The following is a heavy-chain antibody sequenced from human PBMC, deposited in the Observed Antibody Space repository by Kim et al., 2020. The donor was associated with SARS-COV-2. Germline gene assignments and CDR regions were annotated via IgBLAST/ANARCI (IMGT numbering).Heavy chain of an antibody. Sequence: SETLSLTCTVSGGSISSYYWSWIRQPPGKGLEWIGYMYYSGSTNYNPSLKSRVTISVDTSKNQFSLKLSSVTAADTAVYYCARGGYYYGYWGQGTLVTVS. V-gene: IGHV4-59*13. D-gene: IGHD3-10*01. J-gene: IGHJ4*02. CDR1: GGSISSYY. CDR3: ARGGYYYGY. CDR2: MYYSGST.